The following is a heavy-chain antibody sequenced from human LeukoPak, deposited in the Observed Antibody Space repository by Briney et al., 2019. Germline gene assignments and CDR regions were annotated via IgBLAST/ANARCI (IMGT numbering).Heavy chain of an antibody. J-gene: IGHJ3*02. CDR1: GGSFSGYY. D-gene: IGHD3-16*01. CDR3: ARRRVMITFGGVMNDAFDI. V-gene: IGHV4-34*01. Sequence: PSETLSLTCAVYGGSFSGYYWSWIRQPPGKGLEWIGEISHSGSTNYNPSLKSRVTISVDTSKNQFSLKLSSVTAADTAVYYCARRRVMITFGGVMNDAFDIWGQGTMVTVSS. CDR2: ISHSGST.